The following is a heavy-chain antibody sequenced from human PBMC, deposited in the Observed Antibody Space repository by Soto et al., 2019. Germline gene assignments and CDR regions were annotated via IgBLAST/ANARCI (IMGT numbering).Heavy chain of an antibody. CDR2: IYLSGST. CDR3: ATGDAWGVLIAY. D-gene: IGHD2-21*02. J-gene: IGHJ4*02. V-gene: IGHV4-31*03. Sequence: QVQLQESGPGLVKPSQTLSLTCTVSGASINSGGYYWRWIRQLPGKGLEWIGYIYLSGSTYYNPFLESRVTISLDTSQNQFSLKMSSVSAADTAVYYCATGDAWGVLIAYCGQGTLVTVSS. CDR1: GASINSGGYY.